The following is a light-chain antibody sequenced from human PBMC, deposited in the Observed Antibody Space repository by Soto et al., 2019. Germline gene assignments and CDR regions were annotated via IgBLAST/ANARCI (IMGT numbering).Light chain of an antibody. J-gene: IGKJ2*01. CDR1: QSVSSSS. V-gene: IGKV3-20*01. Sequence: EIVLTQSPGTLSLSPGERVTLSCRASQSVSSSSFAWFQQKPGQAPRPLIYATSSRATGIPDRFSGSGSGTGFTLSISRLEPEDFAVYYCQQYGSSPYTFGQGTRLEIK. CDR2: ATS. CDR3: QQYGSSPYT.